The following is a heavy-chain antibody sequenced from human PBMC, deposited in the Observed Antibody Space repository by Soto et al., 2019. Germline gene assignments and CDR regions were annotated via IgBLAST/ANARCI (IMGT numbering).Heavy chain of an antibody. D-gene: IGHD6-13*01. J-gene: IGHJ4*02. CDR3: ARDSIAAAGTIDY. CDR2: IYYSGST. CDR1: GGAISSGGYY. Sequence: PSELLSLTSTVSGGAISSGGYYWSWIRQPPGKGLEWIGYIYYSGSTYYNPSLKSRVTISVDTSKNQFSLKLSSVTAADTAVYYCARDSIAAAGTIDYWGQGTLVTVSS. V-gene: IGHV4-30-4*01.